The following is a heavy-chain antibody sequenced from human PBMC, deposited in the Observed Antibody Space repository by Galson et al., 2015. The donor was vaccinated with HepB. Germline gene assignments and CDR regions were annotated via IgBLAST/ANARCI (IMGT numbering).Heavy chain of an antibody. CDR1: GYTFNTHA. CDR2: IDAGNGDT. J-gene: IGHJ5*02. Sequence: SVKVSCKASGYTFNTHAMHWVRQAPGQRLEWMGWIDAGNGDTKYSQKLQDRVTLTTDTSASTAYMELNSLTSEDTAVYYCATDARNYFTGWVCYLNSWLDPWGQGTLVTVSS. V-gene: IGHV1-3*01. D-gene: IGHD2-8*02. CDR3: ATDARNYFTGWVCYLNSWLDP.